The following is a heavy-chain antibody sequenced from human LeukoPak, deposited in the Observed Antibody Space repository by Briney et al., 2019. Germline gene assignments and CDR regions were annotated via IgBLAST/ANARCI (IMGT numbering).Heavy chain of an antibody. CDR3: AKDYYGSGSYYVEY. CDR2: ISGTGGSA. D-gene: IGHD3-10*01. J-gene: IGHJ4*02. CDR1: GFTFSSYA. Sequence: GGSLRLSCAASGFTFSSYAMSWVRRAPGKGLEWVSAISGTGGSAYYADSVKGRFTISRDNSKNTLYLQMNSLRAEDTAVYYCAKDYYGSGSYYVEYWGQGTLVTVSS. V-gene: IGHV3-23*01.